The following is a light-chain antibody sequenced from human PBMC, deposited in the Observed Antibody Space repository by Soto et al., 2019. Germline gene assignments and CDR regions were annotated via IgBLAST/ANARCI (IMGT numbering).Light chain of an antibody. CDR1: SSDVGGYNF. J-gene: IGLJ3*02. CDR2: EVS. V-gene: IGLV2-14*01. Sequence: QSALTQPASVSGSPGQSITISCTGTSSDVGGYNFVSWYQQHPGKAPKLMIYEVSSRPSGVSNRFSGSKSGNTASLTISGLQAEDEADYYCGSYTRSNTRVFGGGTKVTVL. CDR3: GSYTRSNTRV.